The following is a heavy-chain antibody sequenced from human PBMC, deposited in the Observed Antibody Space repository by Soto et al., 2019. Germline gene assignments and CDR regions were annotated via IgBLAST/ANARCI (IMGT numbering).Heavy chain of an antibody. J-gene: IGHJ5*02. CDR3: AKGEVNGVPNNWFDP. V-gene: IGHV3-23*01. D-gene: IGHD4-17*01. Sequence: EVQLLESGGGLLQPGESLRLSCAASGFTFSSYAMSWVRQAPGKGLEWVSAISGSGGSTYYADSVKGRFTISRDNSKNTLYLQMNSLRAEDTAVYYCAKGEVNGVPNNWFDPWGQGTLVTVSS. CDR1: GFTFSSYA. CDR2: ISGSGGST.